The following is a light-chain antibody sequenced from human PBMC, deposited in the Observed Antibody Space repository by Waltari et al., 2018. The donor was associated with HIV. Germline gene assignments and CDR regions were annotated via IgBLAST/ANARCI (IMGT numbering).Light chain of an antibody. Sequence: AVVTQEPSLSVSPGGTVTVPCAPFTVHFSRKNVVHWIQLKPGQAPRTLIYDTEKRHPWTAGRFSGSLVGGRAALTLSGALTDDEADYYCLLSFSGVRVFGGGTKLTV. CDR2: DTE. CDR1: TVHFSRKNV. CDR3: LLSFSGVRV. J-gene: IGLJ3*02. V-gene: IGLV7-46*01.